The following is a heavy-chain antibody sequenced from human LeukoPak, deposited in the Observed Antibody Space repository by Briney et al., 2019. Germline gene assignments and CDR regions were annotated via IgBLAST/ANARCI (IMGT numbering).Heavy chain of an antibody. D-gene: IGHD3-10*01. V-gene: IGHV4-39*07. CDR1: GGSISSGGYY. CDR2: IYHSGST. J-gene: IGHJ4*02. CDR3: ARVGYYGSGSSDY. Sequence: SETLSLTCTVSGGSISSGGYYWSWIRQPPGRGLEWIGEIYHSGSTNYNPSLKSRVTISVDKSKNQFSLKLSSVTAADTAVYYCARVGYYGSGSSDYWGQGTLVTVSS.